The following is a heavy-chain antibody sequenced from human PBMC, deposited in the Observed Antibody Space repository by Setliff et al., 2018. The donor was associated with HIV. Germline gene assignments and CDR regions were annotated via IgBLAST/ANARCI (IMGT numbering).Heavy chain of an antibody. V-gene: IGHV4-34*01. CDR3: ARGSSSGLYYYYYYMDV. D-gene: IGHD6-6*01. Sequence: PSETLSLTCAVYGESFSGYYWSWIRQPPGKGLEWIGEINHSGSTNYNPSVKRRVTISIDTSKNQISLKLSSVTAADTAVYYCARGSSSGLYYYYYYMDVWGKGTTVTVSS. CDR1: GESFSGYY. J-gene: IGHJ6*03. CDR2: INHSGST.